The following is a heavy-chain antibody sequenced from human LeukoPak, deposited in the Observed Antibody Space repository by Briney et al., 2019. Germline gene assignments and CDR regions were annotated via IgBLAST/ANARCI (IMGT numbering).Heavy chain of an antibody. J-gene: IGHJ5*02. Sequence: SETLSLTCTVSGGSISSYYWSWIRQPPGKGLEWIGYIYYSGSTNYNPSLKSRVTISVDTSKNQFSLKLSSVTAADTAVYYFARAGPNWNYRGWFDPWGQGTLVTVSS. D-gene: IGHD1-7*01. CDR2: IYYSGST. CDR3: ARAGPNWNYRGWFDP. CDR1: GGSISSYY. V-gene: IGHV4-59*01.